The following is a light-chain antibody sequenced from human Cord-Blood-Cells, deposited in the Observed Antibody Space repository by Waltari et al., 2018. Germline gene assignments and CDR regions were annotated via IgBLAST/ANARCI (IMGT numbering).Light chain of an antibody. J-gene: IGLJ1*01. CDR1: SLRSYY. V-gene: IGLV3-19*01. Sequence: SSELTQDPDVSVALGQTVRIQCQGDSLRSYYASWYQQKPGQAPVLVIYGKNNRPSGIPDRFSGSSSGNTASLTITGAQAEDEADYYCNSRDSSGNHYVFGTGTKVTVL. CDR3: NSRDSSGNHYV. CDR2: GKN.